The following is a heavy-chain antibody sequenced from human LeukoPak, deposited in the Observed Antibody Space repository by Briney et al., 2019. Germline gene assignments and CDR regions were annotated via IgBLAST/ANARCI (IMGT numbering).Heavy chain of an antibody. CDR1: GFSFSSDG. Sequence: GGSLRLSCVASGFSFSSDGMSWVRQAPGKGLEWVSFISSSSSYIYYADSLKGRFTISRDNAKNSLYLQMNSLRAEDTAVYYCARGSSSWYYFDYWGQGTLVTVSS. CDR3: ARGSSSWYYFDY. V-gene: IGHV3-21*01. D-gene: IGHD6-13*01. CDR2: ISSSSSYI. J-gene: IGHJ4*02.